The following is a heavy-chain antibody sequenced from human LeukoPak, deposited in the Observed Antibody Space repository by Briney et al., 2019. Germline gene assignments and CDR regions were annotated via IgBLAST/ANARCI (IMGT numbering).Heavy chain of an antibody. Sequence: SETLSLTCAVSGGSISSGDYYWSWIRQPPGKGLEWIGYIYYSGSTYYNPSLKSRVTISVDTSKNQFSLKLSSVTAADTAVYYCARVGVPVRGVISTFDYWGQGTLVTVSS. CDR1: GGSISSGDYY. V-gene: IGHV4-30-4*01. J-gene: IGHJ4*02. CDR2: IYYSGST. D-gene: IGHD3-10*01. CDR3: ARVGVPVRGVISTFDY.